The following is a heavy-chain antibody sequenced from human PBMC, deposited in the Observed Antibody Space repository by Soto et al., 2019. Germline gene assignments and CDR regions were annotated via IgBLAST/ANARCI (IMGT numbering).Heavy chain of an antibody. CDR2: ISSSGSTI. CDR1: GFTFSDYY. CDR3: ARDNYSSRPFTYGSGSYNYYYYMDV. V-gene: IGHV3-11*01. D-gene: IGHD3-10*01. J-gene: IGHJ6*03. Sequence: GGSLRLSCAASGFTFSDYYMSWIRQAPGKGLEWVSYISSSGSTIYYADSVKGRFTISRDNAKNSLYLQMNSLRAEDTAVYYCARDNYSSRPFTYGSGSYNYYYYMDVWGKGTTVTVSS.